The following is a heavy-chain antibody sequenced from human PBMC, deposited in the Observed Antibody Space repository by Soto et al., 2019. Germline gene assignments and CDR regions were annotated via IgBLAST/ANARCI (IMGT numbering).Heavy chain of an antibody. Sequence: GESLKISCKGSGYSFTSYWIGWVRQMPGKGLEWMGIIYPGDSDTRYSPSFQGQVTISADKSISTAYLQWSSLKASDTAMYYCARAPYYYYDSSGYKSNAFDIWGQGTMVTVSS. CDR1: GYSFTSYW. CDR2: IYPGDSDT. V-gene: IGHV5-51*01. CDR3: ARAPYYYYDSSGYKSNAFDI. D-gene: IGHD3-22*01. J-gene: IGHJ3*02.